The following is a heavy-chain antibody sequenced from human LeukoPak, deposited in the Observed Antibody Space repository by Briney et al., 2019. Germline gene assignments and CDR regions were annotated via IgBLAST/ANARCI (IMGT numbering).Heavy chain of an antibody. D-gene: IGHD3-9*01. CDR1: GFIFSNYA. V-gene: IGHV3-23*01. CDR2: ISGSGGTT. CDR3: AKGGSYTLTGYAPFDY. Sequence: GGSLRLSCAASGFIFSNYAMSWVRQAPGKGLEWVSGISGSGGTTNYADSVKGRFTISRDNSKNTLYLQMSSLSAEDTAVYYCAKGGSYTLTGYAPFDYWGQGTLVTVPS. J-gene: IGHJ4*02.